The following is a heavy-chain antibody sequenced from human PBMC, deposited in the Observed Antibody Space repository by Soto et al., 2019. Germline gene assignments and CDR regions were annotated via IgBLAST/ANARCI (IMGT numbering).Heavy chain of an antibody. D-gene: IGHD3-16*02. Sequence: LGGSLRLSCAASGFTFSSYAMSWVRQAPGKGLEWVSAISGSGGSTYYADSVKGRFTISRDNSKNTLYLQMNSLRAEDTAVYYCAKDAGSTYYDYVWGSYRLIYYFDYWGQGTLVTVSS. J-gene: IGHJ4*02. CDR1: GFTFSSYA. CDR3: AKDAGSTYYDYVWGSYRLIYYFDY. CDR2: ISGSGGST. V-gene: IGHV3-23*01.